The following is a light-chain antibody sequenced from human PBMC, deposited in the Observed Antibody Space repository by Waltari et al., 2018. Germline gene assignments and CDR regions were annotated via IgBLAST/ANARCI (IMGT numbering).Light chain of an antibody. CDR2: DAS. CDR3: LQSSRSPLT. CDR1: REIDSY. V-gene: IGKV1-39*01. Sequence: DIQMNKSPSSLSPSLGKRVTITRRARREIDSYLNWYHKKPGQSPKLLIYDASTLQSGVPPRFSGGGSGTDFTLTISGLQPEDFATYFCLQSSRSPLTFGQGTRLEIK. J-gene: IGKJ5*01.